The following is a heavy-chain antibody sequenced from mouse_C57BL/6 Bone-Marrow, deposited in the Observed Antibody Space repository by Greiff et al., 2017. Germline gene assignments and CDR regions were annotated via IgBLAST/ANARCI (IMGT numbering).Heavy chain of an antibody. CDR2: ISDGGSYT. V-gene: IGHV5-4*03. Sequence: EVMLVESGGGLVKPGGSLKLSCAASGFTFSSYAMSWVRQTPEKRLEWVATISDGGSYTYYPDNVKGRFTISRDNAKNNLYLEMSHLKSEDTAMYYCARRCYWYVDVWGTGTTVTVSS. CDR1: GFTFSSYA. J-gene: IGHJ1*03. CDR3: ARRCYWYVDV.